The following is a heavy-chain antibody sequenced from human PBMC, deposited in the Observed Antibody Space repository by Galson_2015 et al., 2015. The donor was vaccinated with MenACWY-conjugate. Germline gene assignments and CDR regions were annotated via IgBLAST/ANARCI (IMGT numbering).Heavy chain of an antibody. D-gene: IGHD6-19*01. CDR2: ISAYNGNT. Sequence: QSGAEVTKPGASVQVSCKASGSTFTSYGISWVRQAPGQGLEWMGWISAYNGNTNYTQKLQGRVTMTTDTSTSTAYMELRSLGSDDTAVYYCARDPGGIAVAGPDYWGQGTLVTVSS. CDR3: ARDPGGIAVAGPDY. J-gene: IGHJ4*02. CDR1: GSTFTSYG. V-gene: IGHV1-18*01.